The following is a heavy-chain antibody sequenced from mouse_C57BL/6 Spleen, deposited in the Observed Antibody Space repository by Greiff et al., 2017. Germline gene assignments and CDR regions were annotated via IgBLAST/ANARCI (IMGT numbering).Heavy chain of an antibody. J-gene: IGHJ2*01. CDR3: ARETITTVVATDFDY. CDR1: GYTFTSYW. Sequence: VQLQQPGAELVKPGASVKLSCKASGYTFTSYWMHWVKQRPGQGLAWIGMIHPNSGSTNYNEKLKSKATLTVDKSSSTAYMQLSSLTSEDSAVYSCARETITTVVATDFDYWGQGTTLTVSS. CDR2: IHPNSGST. V-gene: IGHV1-64*01. D-gene: IGHD1-1*01.